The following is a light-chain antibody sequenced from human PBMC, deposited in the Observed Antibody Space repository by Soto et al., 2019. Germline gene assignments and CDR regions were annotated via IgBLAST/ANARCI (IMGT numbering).Light chain of an antibody. CDR1: QSLVHSDGNTY. Sequence: DVVMTQSPLSLPVTLGQPASISCRSSQSLVHSDGNTYLNWFQQRPGQSPRRLIYKVSNRDSGVPDKSIGGGSGTDFTLSIRRVEAEHVGVYYCLQGRHWPWQFGQGKKVEIK. CDR3: LQGRHWPWQ. V-gene: IGKV2-30*02. CDR2: KVS. J-gene: IGKJ1*01.